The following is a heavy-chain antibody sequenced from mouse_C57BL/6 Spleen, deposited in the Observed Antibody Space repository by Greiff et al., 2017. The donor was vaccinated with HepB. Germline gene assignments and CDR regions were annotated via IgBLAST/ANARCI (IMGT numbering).Heavy chain of an antibody. CDR1: GYTFTSYG. CDR2: IYPRSGNT. V-gene: IGHV1-81*01. Sequence: VQLQQSGAELARPGASVKLSCKASGYTFTSYGISWVKQRTGQGLEWIGEIYPRSGNTYYNEKFKGKATLTADKSSSTAYMELRSLTSEDSAVYFCAIGDGYDGTPFAYWGQGTLVTVSA. J-gene: IGHJ3*01. D-gene: IGHD2-2*01. CDR3: AIGDGYDGTPFAY.